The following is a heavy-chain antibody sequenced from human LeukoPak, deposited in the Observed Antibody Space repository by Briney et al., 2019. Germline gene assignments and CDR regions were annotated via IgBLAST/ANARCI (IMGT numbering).Heavy chain of an antibody. D-gene: IGHD1-26*01. CDR3: ARGVGWGATIFDY. Sequence: SETLSLICTVSGDSITCYYWTWIRQPPGKGLEWIGYMYHSGTTSNNPSLKSRVTISVDTSKNQFSLKVRSVTAADTAVYYCARGVGWGATIFDYWGQGALVTVSS. V-gene: IGHV4-59*01. CDR1: GDSITCYY. J-gene: IGHJ4*02. CDR2: MYHSGTT.